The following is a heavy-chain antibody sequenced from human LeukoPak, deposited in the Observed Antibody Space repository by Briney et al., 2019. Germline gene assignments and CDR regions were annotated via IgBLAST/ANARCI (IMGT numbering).Heavy chain of an antibody. Sequence: PGGSLRLSCAASGFTFSRYAMSWVRQAPGKGLEWVSLITGSGGSTYYADSVKGRFTISRDNSKNTLYLQMNSLRAEDTAVYYCAKSIKAPEYRRRAAKDAFDIWGQGTMVTVSS. CDR3: AKSIKAPEYRRRAAKDAFDI. CDR1: GFTFSRYA. CDR2: ITGSGGST. J-gene: IGHJ3*02. D-gene: IGHD2/OR15-2a*01. V-gene: IGHV3-23*01.